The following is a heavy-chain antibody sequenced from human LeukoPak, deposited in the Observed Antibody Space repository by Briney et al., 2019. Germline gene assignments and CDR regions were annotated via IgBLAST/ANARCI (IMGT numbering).Heavy chain of an antibody. J-gene: IGHJ4*02. D-gene: IGHD1-26*01. V-gene: IGHV3-7*03. CDR3: AARSSGNPYF. CDR2: IKQDGSEK. CDR1: GLTLSNYW. Sequence: GGSLRLSCTASGLTLSNYWMIWVRQAPGKGLQWVAKIKQDGSEKYYVDSVKGRFTISRDNAENSLYLQMNSLRVEDAAVYYCAARSSGNPYFWGQGTLVTVSS.